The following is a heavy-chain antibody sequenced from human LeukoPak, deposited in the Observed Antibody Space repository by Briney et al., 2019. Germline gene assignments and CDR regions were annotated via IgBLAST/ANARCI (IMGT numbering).Heavy chain of an antibody. CDR2: IYTTGSA. Sequence: SETLSLTCTVSTGSMSGYFWTWLRQPAGKGLEWIGRIYTTGSAYYNPSLERRVTFSLDTSNNQFSLDVTSVTAADTAVYVCARGGELTGVAGHYAFDYSGQGILVSVSS. V-gene: IGHV4-4*07. CDR3: ARGGELTGVAGHYAFDY. CDR1: TGSMSGYF. J-gene: IGHJ4*02. D-gene: IGHD1-26*01.